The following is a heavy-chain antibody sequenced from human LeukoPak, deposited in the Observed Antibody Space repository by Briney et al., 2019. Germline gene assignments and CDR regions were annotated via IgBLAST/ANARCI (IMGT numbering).Heavy chain of an antibody. CDR3: AKDTGLNYGDYAVDY. CDR2: ISWNSGRI. J-gene: IGHJ4*02. CDR1: GFTFDDHA. V-gene: IGHV3-9*01. Sequence: GRSLRLSCAASGFTFDDHAMHWVRQAPGKGLEWVSGISWNSGRIGYADSVKGRFTISRDNAKNSLYLQMNSLRAEDTALYSCAKDTGLNYGDYAVDYWGQGTLVTVSS. D-gene: IGHD4-17*01.